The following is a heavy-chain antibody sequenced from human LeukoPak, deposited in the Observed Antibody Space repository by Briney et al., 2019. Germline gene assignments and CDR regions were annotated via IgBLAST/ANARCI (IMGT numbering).Heavy chain of an antibody. Sequence: SGGTLRLSCAASGFTFSSYGMSWVRQAPGKGLEWVSAISGSGGSTYYADSVKGRFTISRDNPKNTLYLQMNSLRAEDTAVYYCAKRGERGYDSSGYLDYWGQGTLVTVSS. CDR1: GFTFSSYG. CDR3: AKRGERGYDSSGYLDY. CDR2: ISGSGGST. V-gene: IGHV3-23*01. J-gene: IGHJ4*02. D-gene: IGHD3-22*01.